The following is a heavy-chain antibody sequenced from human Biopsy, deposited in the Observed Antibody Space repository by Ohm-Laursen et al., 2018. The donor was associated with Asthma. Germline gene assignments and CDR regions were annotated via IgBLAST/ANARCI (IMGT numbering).Heavy chain of an antibody. Sequence: LRLSCSASGFTFGDYWMSWVRQVPGKGLEWVANIKHDGTEKNHVDSLKGRFTISRDNAKNSLYLQMSSLRAEDTAVYYCARTFHFWSPYHAEHYQLWGQGTLVTVPS. V-gene: IGHV3-7*01. J-gene: IGHJ1*01. CDR3: ARTFHFWSPYHAEHYQL. D-gene: IGHD3-3*02. CDR1: GFTFGDYW. CDR2: IKHDGTEK.